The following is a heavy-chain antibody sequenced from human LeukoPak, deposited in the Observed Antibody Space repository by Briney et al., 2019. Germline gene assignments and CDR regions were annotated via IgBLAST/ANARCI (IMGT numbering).Heavy chain of an antibody. J-gene: IGHJ4*02. CDR1: GFTFDAYG. CDR2: INWNDGST. Sequence: GGSLRLSCAASGFTFDAYGLSWVRQAPGKGLEWVSGINWNDGSTDYADSVKGRFTISRDKAKNSLYLQMNSLRAEDTALYYCARVPETTQLFDYWGQGTLVTVSS. CDR3: ARVPETTQLFDY. V-gene: IGHV3-20*04. D-gene: IGHD1-14*01.